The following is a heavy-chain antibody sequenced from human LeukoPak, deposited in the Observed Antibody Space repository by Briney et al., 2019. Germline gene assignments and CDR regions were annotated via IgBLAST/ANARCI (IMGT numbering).Heavy chain of an antibody. CDR3: ARAVGLAAAGPLKGYWFDP. D-gene: IGHD6-13*01. V-gene: IGHV3-30*01. Sequence: GGSLRLSCAASGFTFSSYAMHWVRQAPGKGLEWVAVISYDGSNKYYADSVKGRFTISRDNSKNTLYLQMNSLKAEDTAVYSCARAVGLAAAGPLKGYWFDPWGQGTLVTVSS. CDR1: GFTFSSYA. J-gene: IGHJ5*02. CDR2: ISYDGSNK.